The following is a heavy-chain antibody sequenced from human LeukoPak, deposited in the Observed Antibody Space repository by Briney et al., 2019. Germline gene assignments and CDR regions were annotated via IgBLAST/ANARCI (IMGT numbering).Heavy chain of an antibody. CDR3: ARPPHDYGDYVAAGPYFDY. CDR2: INPNSGGT. J-gene: IGHJ4*02. CDR1: GYTFTGYY. D-gene: IGHD4-17*01. V-gene: IGHV1-2*02. Sequence: ASVKVSCKASGYTFTGYYMHWVRQAPGQGLEWMGWINPNSGGTNYAQKFQGRVTMTRDTSISTAYMELSRLRSDDTAVYYCARPPHDYGDYVAAGPYFDYWGQGTLVTVSS.